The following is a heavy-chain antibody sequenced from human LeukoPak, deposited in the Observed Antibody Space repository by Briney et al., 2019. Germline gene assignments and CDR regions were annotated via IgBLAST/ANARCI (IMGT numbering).Heavy chain of an antibody. D-gene: IGHD6-13*01. CDR2: ISSSGSTI. Sequence: GGSLRLSCAAAGFTLSVYYMSWIRQAPGQGLEWVSYISSSGSTIYYADSVKGRFTISRDNAKNSLYLQMNSLRAEDTAVYYCARDYHSSSRAMEGLWFDPSGQGTLVTVSS. CDR3: ARDYHSSSRAMEGLWFDP. V-gene: IGHV3-11*01. J-gene: IGHJ5*02. CDR1: GFTLSVYY.